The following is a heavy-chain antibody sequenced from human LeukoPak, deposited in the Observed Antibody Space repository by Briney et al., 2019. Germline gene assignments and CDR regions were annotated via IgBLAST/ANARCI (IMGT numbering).Heavy chain of an antibody. Sequence: GGSLRLSCAASGFTFSTYDMNWVRQAPGKGLEWVAVIWYDGGNKYYSDSVKGRFTISRDNSKNTVSLQMNSLRAEDTAVYYCARGQYSPDYWGQGTLGTVSS. CDR2: IWYDGGNK. D-gene: IGHD2-15*01. CDR3: ARGQYSPDY. CDR1: GFTFSTYD. V-gene: IGHV3-33*01. J-gene: IGHJ4*02.